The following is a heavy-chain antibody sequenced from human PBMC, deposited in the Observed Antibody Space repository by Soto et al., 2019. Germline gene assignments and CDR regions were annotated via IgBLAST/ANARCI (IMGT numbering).Heavy chain of an antibody. Sequence: GGSLRLSCAASGFTFSSYGMHRVLQAPGKGLEWVAVISYDGSNKYYADSVKGRFTISRDNSKNTLYLQMNSLRAEDTAVYYCAKGMDSSSWYSYYFDYWGQGTLVTVSS. CDR3: AKGMDSSSWYSYYFDY. D-gene: IGHD6-13*01. CDR2: ISYDGSNK. CDR1: GFTFSSYG. J-gene: IGHJ4*02. V-gene: IGHV3-30*18.